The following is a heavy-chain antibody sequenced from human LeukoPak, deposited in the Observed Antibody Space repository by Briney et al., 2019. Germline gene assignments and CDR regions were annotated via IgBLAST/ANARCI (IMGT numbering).Heavy chain of an antibody. V-gene: IGHV4-34*01. J-gene: IGHJ4*02. Sequence: TSETLSLTCAVYGGSFSGYYWSWIRQPPGKGLEWIGEINHSGSTNYNPSLKSRVTISVDTSKNQFSLKLSSVTAADTAVYYCARGDSSGWSYWGQGTLVTVSS. D-gene: IGHD6-19*01. CDR3: ARGDSSGWSY. CDR2: INHSGST. CDR1: GGSFSGYY.